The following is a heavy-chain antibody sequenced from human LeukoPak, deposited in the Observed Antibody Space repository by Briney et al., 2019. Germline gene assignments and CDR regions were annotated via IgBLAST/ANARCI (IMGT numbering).Heavy chain of an antibody. CDR3: ARSFLGSSSLDY. CDR1: GGSISSSSYY. D-gene: IGHD6-6*01. V-gene: IGHV4-39*07. Sequence: SSETLSLTCTVSGGSISSSSYYWGWIRQPPGKGLEWIGSIYYSGSTYYNPSLKSRVTISVDTSKNQFSLKLSSVTAADTAVYYCARSFLGSSSLDYWGQGTLVTVSS. J-gene: IGHJ4*02. CDR2: IYYSGST.